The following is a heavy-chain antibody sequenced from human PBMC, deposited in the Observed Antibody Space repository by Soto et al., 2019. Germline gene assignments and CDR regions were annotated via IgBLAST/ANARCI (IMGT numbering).Heavy chain of an antibody. Sequence: QVQLVQSGAEVKKPGSSVKVSCKASGGTFSSYAISWVRQAPGQGLEWMGGIIPIFGTANYAQKFQGRVTSXXDXAXXTPYMELRSLRSEDTAVYDCARRPGIAPAGTGMDVWGQGTTVTVSS. CDR1: GGTFSSYA. CDR2: IIPIFGTA. V-gene: IGHV1-69*12. D-gene: IGHD6-13*01. J-gene: IGHJ6*02. CDR3: ARRPGIAPAGTGMDV.